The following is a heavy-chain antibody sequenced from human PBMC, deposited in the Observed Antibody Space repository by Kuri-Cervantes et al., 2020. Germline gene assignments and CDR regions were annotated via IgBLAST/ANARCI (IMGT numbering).Heavy chain of an antibody. D-gene: IGHD3-10*01. V-gene: IGHV3-15*01. J-gene: IGHJ6*02. CDR3: ARDKGIRLLWFGESIGMDV. CDR1: GFTFSSYG. Sequence: GGSLRLSCAASGFTFSSYGMHWVRQAPGKGLEWVGRIKSKTDGGTTDYAAPVKGRFTISRDDSKNTLYLQMNSLRDEDTAVYYCARDKGIRLLWFGESIGMDVWGQGTTVTVSS. CDR2: IKSKTDGGTT.